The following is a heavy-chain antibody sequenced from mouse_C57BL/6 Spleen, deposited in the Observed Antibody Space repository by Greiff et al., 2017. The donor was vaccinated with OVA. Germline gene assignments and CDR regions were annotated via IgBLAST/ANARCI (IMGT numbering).Heavy chain of an antibody. CDR3: ARSDYDVCAMDY. CDR2: IDPYDSYT. D-gene: IGHD2-4*01. CDR1: GYTFTSYW. J-gene: IGHJ4*01. Sequence: QVQLQQSGAELVMPGASVKLSCTASGYTFTSYWMHWVKQRPGQGLEWIGEIDPYDSYTNYNPKFKGKSTLTVDNSSSPAYLQISILTSEDSAVYYCARSDYDVCAMDYWGQGTSVTGAS. V-gene: IGHV1-69*01.